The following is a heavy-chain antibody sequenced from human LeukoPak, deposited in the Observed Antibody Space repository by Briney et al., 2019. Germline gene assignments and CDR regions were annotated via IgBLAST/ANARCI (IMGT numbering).Heavy chain of an antibody. CDR1: GFTFSSYS. V-gene: IGHV3-48*04. D-gene: IGHD3-10*01. J-gene: IGHJ4*02. CDR2: ISSSSSTI. Sequence: PGGSLRLSCAASGFTFSSYSMNWVRQAPGKGLEWVSYISSSSSTIYHADSVKGRFTISRDNAKNSLYLQMNSLRAEDTAVYYCARDLIGVDYWGQGTLVTVSS. CDR3: ARDLIGVDY.